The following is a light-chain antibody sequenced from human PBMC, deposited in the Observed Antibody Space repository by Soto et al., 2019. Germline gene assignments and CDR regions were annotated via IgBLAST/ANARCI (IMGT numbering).Light chain of an antibody. CDR1: QSVSSN. J-gene: IGKJ1*01. V-gene: IGKV3-15*01. Sequence: EIVMTQSPATLSVSPGERATLSCRASQSVSSNLAWYQQKPGQAPRLLIYGASTRATGIPARFSGSGSGTKFTLTISSLQSAVFAVHYCQPYNNCPRAFGQGTNVDIK. CDR2: GAS. CDR3: QPYNNCPRA.